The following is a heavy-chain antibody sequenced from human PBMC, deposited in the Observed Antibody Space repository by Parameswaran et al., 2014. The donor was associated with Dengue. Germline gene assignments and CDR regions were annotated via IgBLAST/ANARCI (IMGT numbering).Heavy chain of an antibody. CDR3: ATLPPLDSSPVDY. V-gene: IGHV3-11*03. CDR2: ISSSSSYT. D-gene: IGHD6-13*01. Sequence: RWIRQPPGKGLEWVSYISSSSSYTNYADSVKGRFTISRDNAKNSLYLQMNSLRAEDTAVYYCATLPPLDSSPVDYWGQRTLVTVSS. J-gene: IGHJ4*02.